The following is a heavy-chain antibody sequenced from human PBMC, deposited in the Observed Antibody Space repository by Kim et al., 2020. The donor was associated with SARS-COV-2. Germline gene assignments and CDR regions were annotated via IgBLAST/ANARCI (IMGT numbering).Heavy chain of an antibody. V-gene: IGHV3-11*04. J-gene: IGHJ6*02. Sequence: YYADAVKGRFTNARDNAKNSLYLQMNSRRAEDTAVYYCARDKSRNIGGVVWGQGTTVTVSS. CDR3: ARDKSRNIGGVV. D-gene: IGHD3-10*01.